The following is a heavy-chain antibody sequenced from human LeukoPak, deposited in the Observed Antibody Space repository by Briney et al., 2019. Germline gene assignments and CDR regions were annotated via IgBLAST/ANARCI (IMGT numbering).Heavy chain of an antibody. CDR3: ASDAREYYDILTGSEHKTRLRLAGD. J-gene: IGHJ4*02. CDR1: GVTFSNSA. V-gene: IGHV3-23*01. CDR2: ISGTGGGT. Sequence: PGGSLRLSCAASGVTFSNSALSWVRQAPGQGLEWVSAISGTGGGTYYADSVKGRFTISRDNAKNSLYLQMSSLRAADTAVYYCASDAREYYDILTGSEHKTRLRLAGDWGQGTLVTVSS. D-gene: IGHD3-9*01.